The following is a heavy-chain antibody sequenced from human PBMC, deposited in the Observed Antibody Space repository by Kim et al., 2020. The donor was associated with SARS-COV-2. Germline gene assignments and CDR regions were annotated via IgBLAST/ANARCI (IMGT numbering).Heavy chain of an antibody. CDR3: ARHKSEQLAKYY. J-gene: IGHJ4*02. V-gene: IGHV5-10-1*01. D-gene: IGHD6-6*01. Sequence: NYRPSFQGHVTISADKSISTAYLQWSSLKASDTAMYYCARHKSEQLAKYYWGQGTLVTVSS.